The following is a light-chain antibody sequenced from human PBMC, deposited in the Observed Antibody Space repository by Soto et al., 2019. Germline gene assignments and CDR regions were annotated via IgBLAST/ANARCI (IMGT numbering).Light chain of an antibody. CDR1: SSDVGGYKY. J-gene: IGLJ1*01. Sequence: QSALTQPPSASGSPGQSVTISCTGTSSDVGGYKYVSWYQQHPGKAPKLLIYEVSKRPSGVPDRFSGSKSGNTASLTVSGLQAEDEADYYCSSYAGSNNYVLGTGTKVTVL. CDR2: EVS. CDR3: SSYAGSNNYV. V-gene: IGLV2-8*01.